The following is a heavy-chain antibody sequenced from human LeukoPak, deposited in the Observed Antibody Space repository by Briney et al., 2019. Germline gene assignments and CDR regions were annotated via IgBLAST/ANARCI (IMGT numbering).Heavy chain of an antibody. CDR1: GFTLSSYE. D-gene: IGHD3-16*02. V-gene: IGHV3-48*03. Sequence: PGGSLRLSCAASGFTLSSYEMNWVRQAPGKGLEWVSYISSSGSTIYYADSVKGRFTISRDNAKNSLYLQMNSLRAEDTAVYYCARGPKYYDYVWGGYRYPEFDPWGQGTLVTVSS. J-gene: IGHJ5*02. CDR2: ISSSGSTI. CDR3: ARGPKYYDYVWGGYRYPEFDP.